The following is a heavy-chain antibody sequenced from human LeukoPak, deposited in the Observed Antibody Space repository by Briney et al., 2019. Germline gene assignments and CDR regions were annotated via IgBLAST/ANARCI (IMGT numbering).Heavy chain of an antibody. D-gene: IGHD3-9*01. CDR2: ISGSGGST. CDR3: AKDREIYDILTPIDY. Sequence: GGSLRLSCAASGFTFSIYAMSWVRQAPGKGLEWVSVISGSGGSTYYADSVKGRFTISRDNSKNTLYLQMNSLRAEDTAVYYCAKDREIYDILTPIDYWGQGTLVTVSS. V-gene: IGHV3-23*01. CDR1: GFTFSIYA. J-gene: IGHJ4*02.